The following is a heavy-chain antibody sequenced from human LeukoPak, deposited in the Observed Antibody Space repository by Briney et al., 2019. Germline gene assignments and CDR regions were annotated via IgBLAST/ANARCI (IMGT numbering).Heavy chain of an antibody. J-gene: IGHJ5*02. V-gene: IGHV1-69*06. CDR3: ATWVAAAGSFDP. D-gene: IGHD6-13*01. Sequence: GASVKVSCKASGGTFSSYAISWVRQAPGQGLEWMGGIIPIFGTANYAQKFQGRVTMTEDTSTDTAYMELSSLRSEDTAVYYCATWVAAAGSFDPWGQGTLVTVSS. CDR1: GGTFSSYA. CDR2: IIPIFGTA.